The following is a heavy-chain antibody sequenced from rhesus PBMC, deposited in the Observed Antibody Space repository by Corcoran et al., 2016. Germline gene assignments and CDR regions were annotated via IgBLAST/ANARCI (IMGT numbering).Heavy chain of an antibody. J-gene: IGHJ4*01. D-gene: IGHD1-44*01. V-gene: IGHV4-80*01. CDR2: INGQSGGT. CDR3: ARESSWGITTDS. Sequence: QVQLQESGPGLVKPSETLSLTCAVSGGSIRSYWWSWIRQPPGKGLEWIGEINGQSGGTYYNPSLKSRVTISKDASKNQFSLKLNSVTAADTAVYYCARESSWGITTDSWGQGVLVTVSS. CDR1: GGSIRSYW.